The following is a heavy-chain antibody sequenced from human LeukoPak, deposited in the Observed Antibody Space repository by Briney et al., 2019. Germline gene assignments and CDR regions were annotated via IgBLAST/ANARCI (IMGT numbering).Heavy chain of an antibody. CDR3: AKDLEYSYQNYFDY. V-gene: IGHV3-30*18. J-gene: IGHJ4*02. Sequence: PGRSLRLSCAASGFTFSSYGMHWVRQAPGKGLEWVAVISYDGSNKYYADSVKGRFTISRDNSKNTLYLQMNSLRAEDTAVYYCAKDLEYSYQNYFDYWGQGTLVTVSS. CDR1: GFTFSSYG. D-gene: IGHD5-18*01. CDR2: ISYDGSNK.